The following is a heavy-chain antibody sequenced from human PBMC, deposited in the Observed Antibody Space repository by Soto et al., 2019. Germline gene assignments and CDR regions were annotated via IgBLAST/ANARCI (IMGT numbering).Heavy chain of an antibody. CDR2: INHSGST. CDR3: ARNHPTSYYYGSGSYPNWFDP. V-gene: IGHV4-34*01. J-gene: IGHJ5*02. D-gene: IGHD3-10*01. CDR1: GGSFSGYY. Sequence: SETLSLTCAVYGGSFSGYYWSWIRQPPGKGLEWIGEINHSGSTNYNPSLKSRVTISVDTSKNQFSLKLSSVTAADTAVYYCARNHPTSYYYGSGSYPNWFDPWGQGTLVTVSS.